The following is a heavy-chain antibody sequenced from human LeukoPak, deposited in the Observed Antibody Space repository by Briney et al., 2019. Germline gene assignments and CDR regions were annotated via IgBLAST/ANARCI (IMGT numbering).Heavy chain of an antibody. Sequence: SQTLSLTCAISGDSVSSNSAAWNWIRQSLSRGLEWLGKTYYRSKWYNDYAVSVKSRVTINPDTSKNQFSLQLNSVTPEDTAVYYCARGLWFLDYWGQGTLVTVSS. V-gene: IGHV6-1*01. J-gene: IGHJ4*02. CDR3: ARGLWFLDY. D-gene: IGHD3-10*01. CDR1: GDSVSSNSAA. CDR2: TYYRSKWYN.